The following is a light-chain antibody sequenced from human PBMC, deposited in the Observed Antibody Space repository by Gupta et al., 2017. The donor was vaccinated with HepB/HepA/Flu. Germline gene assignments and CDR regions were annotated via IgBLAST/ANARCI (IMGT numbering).Light chain of an antibody. CDR1: QGVSNK. CDR2: GAS. V-gene: IGKV3-15*01. Sequence: EIVMTPSPATLSVSPGERATLSCRASQGVSNKLAWYQQKPGQAPRLLIYGASTRATGIPARFSGSGSGTEFTLTISSLQSEDFAVYYCQQYNNWPPWTFGQGTKVEIK. CDR3: QQYNNWPPWT. J-gene: IGKJ1*01.